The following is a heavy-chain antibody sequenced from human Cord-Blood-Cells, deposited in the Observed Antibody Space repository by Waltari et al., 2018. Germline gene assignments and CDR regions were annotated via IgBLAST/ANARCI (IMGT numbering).Heavy chain of an antibody. CDR1: GGPISSSSYY. J-gene: IGHJ3*02. V-gene: IGHV4-39*07. CDR2: IYYSGST. CDR3: ARPAVPAAMLDAFDI. D-gene: IGHD2-2*01. Sequence: QLQLQESGPGLVKPSETLSLTCTVSGGPISSSSYYWGWTRQPPGKGLEWIGSIYYSGSTYYNPSLKSRVTISVDTSKNQFSLKLSSVTAADTAVYYCARPAVPAAMLDAFDIWGQGTMVTVSS.